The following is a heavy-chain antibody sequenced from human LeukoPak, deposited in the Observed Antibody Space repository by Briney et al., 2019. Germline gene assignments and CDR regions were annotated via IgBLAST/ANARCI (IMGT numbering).Heavy chain of an antibody. V-gene: IGHV3-21*01. Sequence: PGGSLRLSCAACGFTFSSYSMNWVRQAPGKGLEWVSSISSSSTYIYYADSVKGRFTISRDSAKNSLYLQMNSLRAEDTAVYYCARDRVYYDSSGPSGGIDYWGQGTLVTVSS. J-gene: IGHJ4*02. CDR3: ARDRVYYDSSGPSGGIDY. CDR2: ISSSSTYI. CDR1: GFTFSSYS. D-gene: IGHD3-22*01.